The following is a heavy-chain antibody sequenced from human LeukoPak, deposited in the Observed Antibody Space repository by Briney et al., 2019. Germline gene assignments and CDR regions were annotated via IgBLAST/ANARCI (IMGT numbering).Heavy chain of an antibody. D-gene: IGHD3-16*01. CDR3: ARDLGATSGHNWFDP. CDR1: GGTFISYA. V-gene: IGHV1-69*01. Sequence: SVKVSCKASGGTFISYAISWVRQAPGQGLEWMGGITPIFGTANYAQKFQGRVTITADESTSTAYMELSSLRSEDTAVYYCARDLGATSGHNWFDPWGQGTLVTVSS. CDR2: ITPIFGTA. J-gene: IGHJ5*02.